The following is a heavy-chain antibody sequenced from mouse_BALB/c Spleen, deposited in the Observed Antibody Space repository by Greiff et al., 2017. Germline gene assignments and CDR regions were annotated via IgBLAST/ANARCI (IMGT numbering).Heavy chain of an antibody. J-gene: IGHJ2*01. CDR1: GFTFSSYG. CDR3: ARDGLPFDY. V-gene: IGHV5-6-3*01. CDR2: INSNGGST. Sequence: EAQLQQSGGGLVQPGGSLKLSCAASGFTFSSYGMSWVRQTPDKRLELVATINSNGGSTYYPDSVKGRFTISRDNAKNTLYLQMSSLKSEDTAMYYCARDGLPFDYWGKGTTLTVSS.